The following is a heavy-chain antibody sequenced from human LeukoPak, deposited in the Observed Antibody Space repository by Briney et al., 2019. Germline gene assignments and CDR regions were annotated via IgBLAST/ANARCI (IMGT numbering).Heavy chain of an antibody. CDR2: IYSSGST. V-gene: IGHV4-4*07. D-gene: IGHD2-2*01. Sequence: SETLSLTCTVSGGSISGYYWSWIRQSAGKGLEWIGRIYSSGSTNYNPSLKSRATMSVDTSKNHLSLKLSSVTAADTAVYYCARDKVGKEDIVVVPAENWFDPWGQGTLVTVSS. J-gene: IGHJ5*02. CDR1: GGSISGYY. CDR3: ARDKVGKEDIVVVPAENWFDP.